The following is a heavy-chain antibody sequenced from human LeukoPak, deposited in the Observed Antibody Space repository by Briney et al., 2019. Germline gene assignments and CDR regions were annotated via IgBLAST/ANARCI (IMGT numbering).Heavy chain of an antibody. Sequence: GASVKVSCKASGYTFTSYYIHWVRQAPGQGLEWMGIINPSGGSTSYAQKFQGRVTMTRDTSTSTVYMELRSLRSEDTAVYYCARDLWDTYFYDNRHDTFDIWSQGTMVTVSS. V-gene: IGHV1-46*01. J-gene: IGHJ3*02. CDR2: INPSGGST. D-gene: IGHD3-22*01. CDR3: ARDLWDTYFYDNRHDTFDI. CDR1: GYTFTSYY.